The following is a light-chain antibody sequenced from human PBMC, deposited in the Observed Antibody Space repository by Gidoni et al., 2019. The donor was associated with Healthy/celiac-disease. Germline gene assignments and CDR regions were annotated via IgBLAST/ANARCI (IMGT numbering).Light chain of an antibody. J-gene: IGKJ1*01. CDR1: QSVSSN. Sequence: EIVMTKSPATLSVSPGERATLSCRASQSVSSNLAWYQQKPGPAPRLLIYGASTRATVIPARFSGSGSGTEFTLTISRLQSEDFAVYYCQQYNNWPKTFGQGTKVEIK. CDR3: QQYNNWPKT. V-gene: IGKV3-15*01. CDR2: GAS.